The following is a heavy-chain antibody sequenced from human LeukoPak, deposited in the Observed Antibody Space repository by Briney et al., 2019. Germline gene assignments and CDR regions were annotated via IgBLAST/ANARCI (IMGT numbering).Heavy chain of an antibody. J-gene: IGHJ4*02. CDR2: ISSSGSTI. Sequence: PGGSLRLSCAASGFTFSDYYMSWIRQAPGKGLEWVSYISSSGSTIYYADSVKGRFTISRDNAKNSLYLQMNSLRAEDTAVYYCARVAYCGGDCYLFDYWGQGTLVTVSS. D-gene: IGHD2-21*02. CDR3: ARVAYCGGDCYLFDY. V-gene: IGHV3-11*01. CDR1: GFTFSDYY.